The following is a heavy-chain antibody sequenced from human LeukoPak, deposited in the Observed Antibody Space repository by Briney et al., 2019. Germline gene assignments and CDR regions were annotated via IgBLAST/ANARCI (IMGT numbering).Heavy chain of an antibody. V-gene: IGHV3-21*01. CDR1: GFTFSSYS. J-gene: IGHJ4*02. CDR3: ARDSSSWPYYFGY. CDR2: ISSSSSYI. D-gene: IGHD6-13*01. Sequence: SGGSLRLSCAASGFTFSSYSMNWVRQAPGKGLEWVSSISSSSSYIYYADSVKGRFTISRDNAKNSLYLQMNSLRAEDTAVYYCARDSSSWPYYFGYWGQGTLVTVSS.